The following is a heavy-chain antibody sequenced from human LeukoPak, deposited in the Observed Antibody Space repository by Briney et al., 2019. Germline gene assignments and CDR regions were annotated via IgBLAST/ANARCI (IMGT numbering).Heavy chain of an antibody. CDR2: IYYSGST. V-gene: IGHV4-39*01. CDR3: ARLSTILFDLLDY. CDR1: GGSISSSSYY. Sequence: PSETLSLTCTVSGGSISSSSYYWGWIRQPPGKGLEWIGSIYYSGSTYYNPSLKSRVTISVDTSKNQFSLKLSSVTAADTAVYYCARLSTILFDLLDYWGQGTLVTVSS. D-gene: IGHD2-2*01. J-gene: IGHJ4*02.